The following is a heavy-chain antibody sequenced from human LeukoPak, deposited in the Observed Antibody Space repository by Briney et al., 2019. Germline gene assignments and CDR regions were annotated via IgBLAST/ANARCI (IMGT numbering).Heavy chain of an antibody. J-gene: IGHJ4*02. CDR2: IDANNGDT. Sequence: GASVKVCCKASGYTFRGNYIHWLRQAPGQGLEWMGWIDANNGDTKSAQKFQGRVTMSRDTSISTAYMDLSSLSPDDAAVYYCARDPSSVTLYFFDYWGQGTLVTASS. CDR1: GYTFRGNY. D-gene: IGHD4-11*01. V-gene: IGHV1-2*02. CDR3: ARDPSSVTLYFFDY.